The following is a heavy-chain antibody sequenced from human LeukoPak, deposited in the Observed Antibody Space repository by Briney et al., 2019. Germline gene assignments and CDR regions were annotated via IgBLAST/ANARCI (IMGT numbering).Heavy chain of an antibody. V-gene: IGHV1-18*01. J-gene: IGHJ4*02. CDR2: ISAYKGNT. CDR3: ARGDYYDSSGHY. CDR1: GYTFTSYG. D-gene: IGHD3-22*01. Sequence: ASVKVSCKASGYTFTSYGISWVRQAPGQGLEWMGRISAYKGNTDYAQNLQGRVTMTTDTSTSTAYMELRSLRSDDTAVYFCARGDYYDSSGHYWGQGTLVTVSS.